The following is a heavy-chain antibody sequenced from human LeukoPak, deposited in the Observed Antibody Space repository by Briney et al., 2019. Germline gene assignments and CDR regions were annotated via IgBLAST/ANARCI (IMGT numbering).Heavy chain of an antibody. CDR2: IYYSGST. CDR3: ARHNNYGANSMSFDS. J-gene: IGHJ4*02. D-gene: IGHD4-23*01. CDR1: GGSVSSFY. Sequence: PSETLSLTCTVSGGSVSSFYWSWIRQPPGKGLEWIGYIYYSGSTNYNPSLKSRVTISVDTSKNQFSLKLSSVTAADTAVYYCARHNNYGANSMSFDSWGQGTLVTVSS. V-gene: IGHV4-59*08.